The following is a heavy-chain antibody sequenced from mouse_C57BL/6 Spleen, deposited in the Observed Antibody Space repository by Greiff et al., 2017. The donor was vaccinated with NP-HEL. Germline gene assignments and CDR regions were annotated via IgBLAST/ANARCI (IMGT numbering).Heavy chain of an antibody. J-gene: IGHJ4*01. V-gene: IGHV2-9*01. CDR1: GFSLTSYG. CDR3: AKRGYGSSYDYAMDY. D-gene: IGHD1-1*01. Sequence: VKLMESGPGLVSPSQSLSITCTVSGFSLTSYGVDWVRQPPGKGLEWLGVIWGGGSTNYNSALMSRLSISTDNSKSQVFLKMNSLQTDDTAMYYCAKRGYGSSYDYAMDYWGQGTSVTVSS. CDR2: IWGGGST.